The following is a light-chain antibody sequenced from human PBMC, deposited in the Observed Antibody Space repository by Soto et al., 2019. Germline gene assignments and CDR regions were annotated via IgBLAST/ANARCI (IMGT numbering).Light chain of an antibody. CDR3: SSYTSSSTLV. J-gene: IGLJ2*01. Sequence: QSALTQPASVSGSPGQSITISCTGTSSDVGGYNYVSWYQQHPGRAPKVLIYDVTNRPSGVSNRFSGSKSGNTASLIISGLQDEDEADYYCSSYTSSSTLVFGGGTKLTVL. V-gene: IGLV2-14*01. CDR2: DVT. CDR1: SSDVGGYNY.